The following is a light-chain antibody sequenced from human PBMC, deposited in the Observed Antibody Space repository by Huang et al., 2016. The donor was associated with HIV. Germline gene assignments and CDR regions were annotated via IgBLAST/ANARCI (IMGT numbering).Light chain of an antibody. CDR2: GAS. Sequence: DIQMTQSPSSLSASVGDRVTITCRAGQRITSYLNWYHQKPGKAPGLLIYGASTLHAGVPSRFSGSGSGTHFTLPIAPLQPEDSGIYYCQQSYSLPQTFGQGTKLEI. CDR1: QRITSY. CDR3: QQSYSLPQT. J-gene: IGKJ2*01. V-gene: IGKV1-39*01.